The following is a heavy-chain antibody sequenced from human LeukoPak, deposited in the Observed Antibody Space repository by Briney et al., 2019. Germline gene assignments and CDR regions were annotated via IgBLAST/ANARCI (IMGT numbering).Heavy chain of an antibody. CDR3: AKARRGYSYGADAFDI. CDR1: GFTFDDYA. V-gene: IGHV3-9*03. J-gene: IGHJ3*02. D-gene: IGHD5-18*01. CDR2: ISWNSGSI. Sequence: PGRSLRLSCAASGFTFDDYAMHWVRQAPGKGLEWVSGISWNSGSIGYADSVKGRFTISRDNAKNSLYLQMNSLRAEDMALYYCAKARRGYSYGADAFDIWGQGTMVTVSS.